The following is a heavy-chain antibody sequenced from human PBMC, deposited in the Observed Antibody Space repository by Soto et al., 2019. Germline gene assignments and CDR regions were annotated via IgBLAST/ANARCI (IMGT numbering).Heavy chain of an antibody. CDR2: ISYDGSNK. V-gene: IGHV3-30-3*01. Sequence: PGGSLRLSCAASGFTFSSYAMHWFRQAPGKGLEWVAVISYDGSNKYYADSVKGRFTISRDNSKNTLYLQMNSLRAEDTAVYYCARESSSWYTNWFDPWGQGTLVTVSS. CDR1: GFTFSSYA. CDR3: ARESSSWYTNWFDP. J-gene: IGHJ5*02. D-gene: IGHD6-13*01.